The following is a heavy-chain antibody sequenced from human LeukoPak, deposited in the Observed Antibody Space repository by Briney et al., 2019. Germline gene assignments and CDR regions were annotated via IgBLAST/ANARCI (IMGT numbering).Heavy chain of an antibody. V-gene: IGHV1-69*13. CDR1: GGTFSSYA. J-gene: IGHJ6*02. CDR3: ANQVWYVTTDAKAYGMDV. CDR2: IIPIFGTA. Sequence: ASVKVSCKASGGTFSSYAISWVRQAPGQGLEWMGGIIPIFGTANYAQKFQGRVTITADESTSTAYMELSSLRSEDTAVYYCANQVWYVTTDAKAYGMDVWGXGTTVTVSS. D-gene: IGHD4-17*01.